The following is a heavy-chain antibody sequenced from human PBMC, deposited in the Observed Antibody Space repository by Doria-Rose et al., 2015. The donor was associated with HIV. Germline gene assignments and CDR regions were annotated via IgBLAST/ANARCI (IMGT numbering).Heavy chain of an antibody. Sequence: QESGPVLVKPTETLTLTCTVFGVSLSSPGMGVSWIRQPPGKALEWLANIFSDDERSYKTSLKSRLTISRGTSKRQVVLTMTDMDPVDAATYYCARIKSSRWYHKYYFDFWGQGTLVIVSA. CDR3: ARIKSSRWYHKYYFDF. CDR2: IFSDDER. D-gene: IGHD6-13*01. J-gene: IGHJ4*02. CDR1: GVSLSSPGMG. V-gene: IGHV2-26*01.